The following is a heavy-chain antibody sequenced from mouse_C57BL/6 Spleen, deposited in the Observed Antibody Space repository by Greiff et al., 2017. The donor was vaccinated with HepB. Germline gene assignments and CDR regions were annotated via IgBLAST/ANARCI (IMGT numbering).Heavy chain of an antibody. D-gene: IGHD4-1*01. J-gene: IGHJ1*03. CDR1: GFTFSDYG. V-gene: IGHV5-17*01. CDR2: ISSGSSTI. Sequence: EVHLVESGGGLVKPGGSLKLSCAASGFTFSDYGMHWVRQAPEKGLEWVAYISSGSSTIYYADTVKGRFTIARDNAKNTLFLQMTSLRSEDTAMYYCARSKLGLWYFDGWGTGTTVTVSS. CDR3: ARSKLGLWYFDG.